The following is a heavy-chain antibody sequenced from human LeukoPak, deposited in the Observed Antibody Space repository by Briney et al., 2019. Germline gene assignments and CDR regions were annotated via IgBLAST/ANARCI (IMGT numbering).Heavy chain of an antibody. CDR1: GFTFNKYS. D-gene: IGHD5-24*01. J-gene: IGHJ4*02. CDR3: ATYGRDGYKGFY. Sequence: PGGSLRLSCAASGFTFNKYSMSWVRQAPGKGLEWISYIDGSSATLYYADSVKGRFTTSRDNTKNSVYLHMNSLRAEDTAMYYCATYGRDGYKGFYWGQGTLVTVSS. CDR2: IDGSSATL. V-gene: IGHV3-48*04.